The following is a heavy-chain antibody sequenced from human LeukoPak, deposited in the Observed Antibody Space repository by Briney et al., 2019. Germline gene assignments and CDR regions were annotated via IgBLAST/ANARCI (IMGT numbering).Heavy chain of an antibody. D-gene: IGHD4-11*01. CDR1: GFTFSSYW. J-gene: IGHJ6*02. Sequence: GGSLRLSCAASGFTFSSYWMHWVRQAPGKGLVWVSRISSDGSATTYADSVKGRFTISRDNARSTLYLQVNSLRAEDTAVYYCARDRSYTMDVWGQGTTVTVSS. CDR2: ISSDGSAT. CDR3: ARDRSYTMDV. V-gene: IGHV3-74*03.